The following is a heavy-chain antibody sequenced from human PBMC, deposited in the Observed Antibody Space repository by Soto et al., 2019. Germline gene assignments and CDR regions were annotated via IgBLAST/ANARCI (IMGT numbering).Heavy chain of an antibody. CDR2: IYYSGST. V-gene: IGHV4-61*01. Sequence: SDTLSLTCTVSGGSVSSGSCYWSWIRQPPGKGLEWIGYIYYSGSTNYNPSLKSRVTISVDTSKNQFSLKLSSVTAADTAVYYCASLGRYCTNGVCYPLGHRFDYWGQGTLVNGLL. D-gene: IGHD2-8*01. CDR3: ASLGRYCTNGVCYPLGHRFDY. J-gene: IGHJ4*02. CDR1: GGSVSSGSCY.